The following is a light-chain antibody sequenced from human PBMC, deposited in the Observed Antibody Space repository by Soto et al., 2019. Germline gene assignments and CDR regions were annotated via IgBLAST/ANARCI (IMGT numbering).Light chain of an antibody. V-gene: IGKV3-20*01. CDR3: HQYDNAPQT. J-gene: IGKJ2*01. CDR1: QTVTSNY. Sequence: EIVLTQSPGTLSSSPGERATLSCRASQTVTSNYLAWYQQKPGQAPRLLFFGASKRATGIPDRFSGSGSGTDFGLTISRLEPEDFAVYYCHQYDNAPQTYGQGTKVDIK. CDR2: GAS.